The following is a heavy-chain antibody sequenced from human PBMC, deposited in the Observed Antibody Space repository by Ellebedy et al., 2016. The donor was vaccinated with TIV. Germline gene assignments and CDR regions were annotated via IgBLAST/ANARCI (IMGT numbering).Heavy chain of an antibody. Sequence: SGPTLVKPTQTLTLTCTFSGLSLSTSGMRVSWIRQPPGKALEWLARIDWDDDKFYSTSLKTRLTISKDTSKNQVVLTMTNMDPADTATYYCARIPKAGYSATTNCPTGAFDYWGQGTLVTVSS. D-gene: IGHD5-12*01. CDR2: IDWDDDK. V-gene: IGHV2-70*04. CDR3: ARIPKAGYSATTNCPTGAFDY. CDR1: GLSLSTSGMR. J-gene: IGHJ4*02.